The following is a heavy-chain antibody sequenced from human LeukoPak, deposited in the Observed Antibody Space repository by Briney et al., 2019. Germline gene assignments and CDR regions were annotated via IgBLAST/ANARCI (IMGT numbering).Heavy chain of an antibody. CDR1: GGSISSGGYY. J-gene: IGHJ5*02. V-gene: IGHV4-31*03. Sequence: SQTLSLTCTVSGGSISSGGYYWSWIRQHPGKGLEWIGYIYYSGSTYYNPSLKSRVTISVDTSKNQFSLKLSSVTAADTAVYYCARALALRAAGLSWIDPWGQGTLVTVSS. D-gene: IGHD6-13*01. CDR3: ARALALRAAGLSWIDP. CDR2: IYYSGST.